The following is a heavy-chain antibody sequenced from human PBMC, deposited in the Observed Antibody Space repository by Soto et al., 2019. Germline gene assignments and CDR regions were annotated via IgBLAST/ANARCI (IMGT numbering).Heavy chain of an antibody. CDR3: ARDRSQRLVNDAFDI. CDR2: INWNGYST. CDR1: GFTFEDYG. D-gene: IGHD6-13*01. J-gene: IGHJ3*02. Sequence: EVQLVESGGGVVRPGGSLRLSCAASGFTFEDYGMSWVRQVPGMGLEWVSGINWNGYSTGYRGSVKGRFTISRDNAKNSLYLQMNSLRAEDTALYHCARDRSQRLVNDAFDIWGQGTMVTVSS. V-gene: IGHV3-20*01.